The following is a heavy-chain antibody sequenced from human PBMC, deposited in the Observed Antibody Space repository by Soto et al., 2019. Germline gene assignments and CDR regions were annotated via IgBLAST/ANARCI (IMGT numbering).Heavy chain of an antibody. V-gene: IGHV4-39*02. CDR1: GGSISSSSYY. J-gene: IGHJ4*02. D-gene: IGHD1-20*01. CDR2: IYYSGST. CDR3: ARDPRITAGPLFDY. Sequence: PSETLSLTCTVSGGSISSSSYYWGWIRQPPGKGLEWIGSIYYSGSTYYNPSLKSRVTISVDTSKNQFSLKLSSVTAEDTAVYYCARDPRITAGPLFDYWGQGTLVTVSS.